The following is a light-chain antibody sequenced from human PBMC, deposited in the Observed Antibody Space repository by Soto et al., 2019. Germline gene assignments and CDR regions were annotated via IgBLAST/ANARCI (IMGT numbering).Light chain of an antibody. V-gene: IGKV3-20*01. Sequence: ERVLTQSPGTLSLSPGERATLSCRASQSVSSSYLAWYQQKPGQAPRLLIYGASSRATGTPDRFSGSGSGTDFALTISRLEPEDFAVYYCQQYGSSSYTFGQGTKLEIK. CDR2: GAS. CDR3: QQYGSSSYT. J-gene: IGKJ2*01. CDR1: QSVSSSY.